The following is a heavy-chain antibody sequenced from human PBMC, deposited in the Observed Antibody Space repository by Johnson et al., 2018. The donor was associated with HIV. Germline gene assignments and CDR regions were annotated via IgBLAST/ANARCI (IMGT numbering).Heavy chain of an antibody. CDR1: GFTFSSYG. J-gene: IGHJ3*02. CDR3: ARDTPFDI. V-gene: IGHV3-30*02. Sequence: VQLVESGGGVVQPGGSLRLSCAASGFTFSSYGMHWVRQAPGKGLEWVAFIRYDGSNEHYADSVKGRFTISRDNSKNTLYLQMSSLRAEDTAVYYCARDTPFDIWGQGTMVTVSS. CDR2: IRYDGSNE.